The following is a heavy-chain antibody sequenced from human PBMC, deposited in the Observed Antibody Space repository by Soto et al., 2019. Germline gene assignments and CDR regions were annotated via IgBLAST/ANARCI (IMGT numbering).Heavy chain of an antibody. J-gene: IGHJ4*02. Sequence: SETLSLTCAVSGGSISSSNWWSGVRQPPGKGLEWIGEIYHSGSTNYNPSLKSRVTISVDKSKNQFSLKLSSVTAADTAVYYCARHTPAISISDHWGQGTLVTVSS. V-gene: IGHV4-4*02. D-gene: IGHD2-15*01. CDR1: GGSISSSNW. CDR2: IYHSGST. CDR3: ARHTPAISISDH.